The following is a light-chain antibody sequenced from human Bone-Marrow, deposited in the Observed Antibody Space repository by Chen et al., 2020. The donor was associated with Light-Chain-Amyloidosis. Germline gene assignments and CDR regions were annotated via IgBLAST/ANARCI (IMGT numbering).Light chain of an antibody. CDR1: QTISSNY. J-gene: IGKJ4*01. CDR3: QQYGTSPLT. V-gene: IGKV3-20*01. CDR2: GSS. Sequence: DIVLTQSPGTLSLSPGEGANLSCRASQTISSNYLTWYQQTFGQAPRLLIYGSSSRATGIPDRFNGSGSGTDFTLTINRLEPEDFAMYYCQQYGTSPLTFGGGTKVEIK.